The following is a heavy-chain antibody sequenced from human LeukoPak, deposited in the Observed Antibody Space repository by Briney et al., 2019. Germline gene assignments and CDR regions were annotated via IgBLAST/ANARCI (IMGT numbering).Heavy chain of an antibody. Sequence: SETLPLTCTVSGGSISSYYWSWIRQPPGKGLEWIGYIYYSGSTNYNPSLKSRVTISVDTAKNQFSLKLSSVTAADTAVYYCARGYLRFLEWFYPHYFDYWGQGTLVTVSS. J-gene: IGHJ4*02. CDR1: GGSISSYY. CDR2: IYYSGST. CDR3: ARGYLRFLEWFYPHYFDY. D-gene: IGHD3-3*01. V-gene: IGHV4-59*01.